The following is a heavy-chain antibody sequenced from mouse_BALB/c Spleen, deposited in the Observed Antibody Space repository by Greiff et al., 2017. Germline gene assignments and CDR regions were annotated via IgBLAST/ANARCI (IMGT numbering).Heavy chain of an antibody. Sequence: EVLLVESGGGLVQPGGSLKLSCAASGFTFSSFGMHWVRQAPEKGLEWVAYISSGSSTIYYADTVKGRFTISRDNPKNTLFLQMTSLRSEDTAMYYCARYDLYAMDYWGQGTSVTVSS. CDR1: GFTFSSFG. J-gene: IGHJ4*01. D-gene: IGHD2-3*01. V-gene: IGHV5-17*02. CDR2: ISSGSSTI. CDR3: ARYDLYAMDY.